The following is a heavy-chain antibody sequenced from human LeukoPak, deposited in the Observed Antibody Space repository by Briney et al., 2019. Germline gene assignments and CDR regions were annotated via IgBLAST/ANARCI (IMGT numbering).Heavy chain of an antibody. D-gene: IGHD3/OR15-3a*01. CDR2: IKQDGSEK. Sequence: GGSLRLSCAASGFTFSNYWMTWVRQAPGKGLEWVANIKQDGSEKYYVDSVEGRFTISRDNAKNSLSLQMYSLRAGDTAVYYCARGHFGLLYWGQGALVTVSS. J-gene: IGHJ4*02. V-gene: IGHV3-7*01. CDR1: GFTFSNYW. CDR3: ARGHFGLLY.